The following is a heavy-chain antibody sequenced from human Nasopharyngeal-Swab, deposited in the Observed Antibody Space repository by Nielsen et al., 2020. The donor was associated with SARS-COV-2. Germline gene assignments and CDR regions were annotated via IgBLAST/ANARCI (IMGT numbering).Heavy chain of an antibody. D-gene: IGHD2-15*01. CDR1: GFTFSSFE. CDR2: IDTTGDT. V-gene: IGHV3-13*01. J-gene: IGHJ3*02. CDR3: ARGDGIYCGGGNCYAVDPFEI. Sequence: GGSLRLSCAASGFTFSSFEMHWVRQVSGKGLDWVSAIDTTGDTYYPDSVKGRFTISRENAKNSLFLQINSLRVEDTAMYYCARGDGIYCGGGNCYAVDPFEIWGQGTMVTVSS.